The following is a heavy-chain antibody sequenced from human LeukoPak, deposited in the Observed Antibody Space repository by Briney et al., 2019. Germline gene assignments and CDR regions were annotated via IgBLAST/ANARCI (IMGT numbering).Heavy chain of an antibody. CDR3: ARVTGYRIEDYFNY. Sequence: SETLSLTCTVSGGSISSYYWSWIRQPPGKGLEWIGYIYYSGSTNYNPSLKSRVTISVETSKNEFSLKLRSVTAADTAVYYCARVTGYRIEDYFNYWGQGTLVTVSS. V-gene: IGHV4-59*01. D-gene: IGHD6-13*01. J-gene: IGHJ4*02. CDR2: IYYSGST. CDR1: GGSISSYY.